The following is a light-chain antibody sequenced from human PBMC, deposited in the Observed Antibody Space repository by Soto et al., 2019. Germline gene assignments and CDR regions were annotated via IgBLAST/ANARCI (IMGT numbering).Light chain of an antibody. V-gene: IGKV3-15*01. CDR1: QSISSN. CDR2: GAS. J-gene: IGKJ3*01. CDR3: QQRFT. Sequence: EIVMTQSPATLSVSPGERATLSCRASQSISSNLAWYQQKPGQAPRLLIYGASTRATGIPARFSGSGSGTEFTLTISSLQSEDFAVYYCQQRFTFGPGTEVDIK.